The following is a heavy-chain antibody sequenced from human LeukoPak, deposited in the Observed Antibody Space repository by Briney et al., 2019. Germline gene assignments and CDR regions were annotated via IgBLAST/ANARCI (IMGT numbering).Heavy chain of an antibody. CDR2: INPSDGST. Sequence: ASVKVSYKASGYTFTTYYLHRVRQAPGQGLEWMGLINPSDGSTNYARKFQGRVTMTRDTSTTTVYMELSSLRSDDTAMYYCARDRMVAATTFWFDPWGQGTLVTVSS. V-gene: IGHV1-46*01. CDR1: GYTFTTYY. J-gene: IGHJ5*02. D-gene: IGHD2-15*01. CDR3: ARDRMVAATTFWFDP.